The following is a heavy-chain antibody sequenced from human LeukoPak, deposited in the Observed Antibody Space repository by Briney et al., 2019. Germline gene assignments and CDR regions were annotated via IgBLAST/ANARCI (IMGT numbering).Heavy chain of an antibody. CDR2: ISLTGLT. V-gene: IGHV4-4*02. J-gene: IGHJ4*02. CDR3: SRENGAFSPFGY. CDR1: GGSISNTNW. D-gene: IGHD2-8*01. Sequence: KTSETLSLTCGVSGGSISNTNWWSWVRQPPGQGLEWIGEISLTGLTHYNPSLESRVTVSLDKSKTQLSLNLTSVTAADTAVYYCSRENGAFSPFGYWGQGTLVTVLS.